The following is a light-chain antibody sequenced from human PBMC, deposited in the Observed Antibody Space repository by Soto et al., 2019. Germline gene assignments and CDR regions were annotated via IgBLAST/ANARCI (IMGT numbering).Light chain of an antibody. CDR3: LQHNSYPRT. J-gene: IGKJ2*02. V-gene: IGKV1-17*02. CDR1: QGIRND. Sequence: DIPMTQSPSSLSASVGDRVTNTCRASQGIRNDVGWYQQKAGKAPQRLISAASNLQREVPSRFSGSGSGTECTITISNLQPEDFATYYCLQHNSYPRTFGQGTRLEIK. CDR2: AAS.